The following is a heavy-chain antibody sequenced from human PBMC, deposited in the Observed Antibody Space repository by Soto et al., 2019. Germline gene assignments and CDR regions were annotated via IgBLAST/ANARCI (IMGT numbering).Heavy chain of an antibody. D-gene: IGHD6-19*01. Sequence: QVQLVQSGAEVKKPESSVKVSCKASGGTFSSYAISWVRQAPGQELEWMGGIIPIFGTANYAQKFQGRVTITAEKSTSTAYMELSSMTYEDTAVYYCARDLSQSSGHYYYYGMDVWGQGTTVTVSS. CDR1: GGTFSSYA. CDR3: ARDLSQSSGHYYYYGMDV. V-gene: IGHV1-69*06. CDR2: IIPIFGTA. J-gene: IGHJ6*02.